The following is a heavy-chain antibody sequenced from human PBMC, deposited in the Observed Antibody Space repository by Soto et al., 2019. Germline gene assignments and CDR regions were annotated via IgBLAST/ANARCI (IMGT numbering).Heavy chain of an antibody. Sequence: ASVKVSCKASGYTFTNYDINWVRQAPGQGLEWMGWMHPNTGNTDYAQKFQGRLIMTRDTSIFTAYMELSNLRSEDTAIYYCARPHDYIWGTYRTIQSYGLDVWGQGTTVTVSS. CDR1: GYTFTNYD. V-gene: IGHV1-8*01. D-gene: IGHD3-16*02. CDR3: ARPHDYIWGTYRTIQSYGLDV. J-gene: IGHJ6*02. CDR2: MHPNTGNT.